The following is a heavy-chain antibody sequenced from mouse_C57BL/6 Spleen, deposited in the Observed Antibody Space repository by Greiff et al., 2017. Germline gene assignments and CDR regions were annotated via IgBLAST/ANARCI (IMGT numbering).Heavy chain of an antibody. CDR3: TPTGSFAY. D-gene: IGHD4-1*02. CDR2: IDPETGGT. CDR1: GYTFTDYE. Sequence: VQLQQSGAELVRPGASVTLSCKASGYTFTDYEMHWVKQTPVHGLEWIGAIDPETGGTAYNQKFKGKAILTADKSSSTAYMELRSLTSEDSAVYYCTPTGSFAYWGQGTLVTVSA. V-gene: IGHV1-15*01. J-gene: IGHJ3*01.